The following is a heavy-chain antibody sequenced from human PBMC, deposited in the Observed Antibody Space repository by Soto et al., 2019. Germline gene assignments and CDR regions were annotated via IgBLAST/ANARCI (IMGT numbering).Heavy chain of an antibody. CDR3: AKDSDGAQIDY. J-gene: IGHJ4*02. V-gene: IGHV3-43*01. D-gene: IGHD4-17*01. Sequence: VQLVESGGVVVQPGGSLRLSCAASGFTFDGYTMHWVRQAPGKGLQWVSLISWDGGTTYYADSVKGRFTISRDNSKNSLYLQMNSLRTEDTALYFCAKDSDGAQIDYWGQGTLVTVSS. CDR1: GFTFDGYT. CDR2: ISWDGGTT.